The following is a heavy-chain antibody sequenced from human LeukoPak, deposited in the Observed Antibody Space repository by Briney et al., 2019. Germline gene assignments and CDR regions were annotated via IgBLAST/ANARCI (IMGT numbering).Heavy chain of an antibody. CDR1: GYSFISYA. J-gene: IGHJ4*02. Sequence: ASVKVSCKASGYSFISYAMNWVRQAPGQGLEWMGWISPYNGNTNYAQKFQGRVTLTTDTSTSTAYMELRSLRSDDTAVYYCARGPHERSGYPDDWGQGTLVTVSS. CDR2: ISPYNGNT. CDR3: ARGPHERSGYPDD. D-gene: IGHD3-22*01. V-gene: IGHV1-18*01.